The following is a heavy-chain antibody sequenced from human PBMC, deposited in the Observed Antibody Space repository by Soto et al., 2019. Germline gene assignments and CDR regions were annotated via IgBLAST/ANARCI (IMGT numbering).Heavy chain of an antibody. V-gene: IGHV3-23*01. J-gene: IGHJ4*02. D-gene: IGHD4-17*01. CDR1: GFTFSSYA. Sequence: GGSLRLSCAASGFTFSSYAMGWVRQAPGKGLEWVSTISDSGNSTYSADSVKGRFTISRDNSKNTLYLQRNSLRAEDTAVYYCERDTYGDPLWGQQDFDYWGQGTLVTVSS. CDR2: ISDSGNST. CDR3: ERDTYGDPLWGQQDFDY.